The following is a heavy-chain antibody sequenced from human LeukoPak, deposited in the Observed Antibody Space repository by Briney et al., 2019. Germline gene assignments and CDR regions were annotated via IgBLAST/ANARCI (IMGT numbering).Heavy chain of an antibody. D-gene: IGHD6-19*01. CDR2: ISNNGGYT. CDR1: GLTFSSSA. CDR3: AKDTLGIAVHWFDP. J-gene: IGHJ5*02. V-gene: IGHV3-23*01. Sequence: GGSLRLSCAASGLTFSSSAMSWVRQAPGKGLEWVSAISNNGGYTYYADSVQGRFTISRDNSKNTLYLQMNSLRAEDTAVYYCAKDTLGIAVHWFDPWGQGTLVTVSS.